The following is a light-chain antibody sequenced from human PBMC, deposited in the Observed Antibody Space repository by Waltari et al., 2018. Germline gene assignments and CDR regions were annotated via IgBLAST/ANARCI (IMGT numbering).Light chain of an antibody. V-gene: IGLV2-23*02. CDR2: DVN. J-gene: IGLJ3*02. CDR3: CSYAGSAISV. Sequence: QSALTQTATVSGSPGQSITISCTGTSRDGGSYKLVSWYQQHPGKAPTLIIYDVNKRPSRVFHRFSVSKSVTTASLTFSGLQAADEADYSCCSYAGSAISVFGGETRLTVL. CDR1: SRDGGSYKL.